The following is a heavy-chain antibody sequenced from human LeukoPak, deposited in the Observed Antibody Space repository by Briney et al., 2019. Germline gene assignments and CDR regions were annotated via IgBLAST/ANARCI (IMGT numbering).Heavy chain of an antibody. J-gene: IGHJ4*02. CDR3: ARVEFDYDSSGYYDY. D-gene: IGHD3-22*01. Sequence: ASVEVSCKASGYTFTGYYMHWVRQAPGQGLEWMGWINPNSGGTNYAQKFQGRVTMTRDTSISTAYMELSRLRSDDTAVYYCARVEFDYDSSGYYDYWGQGTLVTVSS. V-gene: IGHV1-2*02. CDR2: INPNSGGT. CDR1: GYTFTGYY.